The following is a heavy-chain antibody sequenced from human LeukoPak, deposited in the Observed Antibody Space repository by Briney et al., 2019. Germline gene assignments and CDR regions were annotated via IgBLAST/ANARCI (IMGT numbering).Heavy chain of an antibody. Sequence: SETLSLTCTVSGGSISSYYWSWIRQPPGKGLEWIGYIYYSGSTNYNPSLKSRVTISVDTSKNQFSLKLSSVTAADTAVYYCARQYLDMEFDYWGQGTLVTVSS. D-gene: IGHD3-9*01. V-gene: IGHV4-59*08. J-gene: IGHJ4*02. CDR3: ARQYLDMEFDY. CDR1: GGSISSYY. CDR2: IYYSGST.